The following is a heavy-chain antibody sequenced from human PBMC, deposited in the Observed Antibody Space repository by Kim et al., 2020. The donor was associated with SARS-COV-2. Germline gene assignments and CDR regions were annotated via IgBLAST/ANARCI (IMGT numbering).Heavy chain of an antibody. V-gene: IGHV1-69*13. D-gene: IGHD5-18*01. J-gene: IGHJ4*02. CDR1: GGTFSSYA. CDR3: ARDSFRGTAMALAGEY. Sequence: SVKVSCKASGGTFSSYAISWVRQAPGHGLEWMGGIIPIFGTANYAQKFQGRVTITADESTSTAYMELSSLRSEDTAVYYCARDSFRGTAMALAGEYWGQGTLVTVS. CDR2: IIPIFGTA.